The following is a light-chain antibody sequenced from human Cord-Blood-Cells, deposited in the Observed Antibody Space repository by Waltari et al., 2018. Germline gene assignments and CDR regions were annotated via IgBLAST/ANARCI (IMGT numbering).Light chain of an antibody. CDR3: QQYGSSPMYT. J-gene: IGKJ2*01. V-gene: IGKV3-20*01. Sequence: EIVLTSSPGTLSFSPGEGGTLSCRASQSVSSSYLAWYQQKPGQAPRLLIYGASSRATGIPDRLSGSGSGTDFTLTISRLEPEDFAVYYCQQYGSSPMYTFGQGTKLEIK. CDR2: GAS. CDR1: QSVSSSY.